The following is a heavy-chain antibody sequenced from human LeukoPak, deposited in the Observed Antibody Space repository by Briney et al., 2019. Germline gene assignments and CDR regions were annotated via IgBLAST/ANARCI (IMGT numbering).Heavy chain of an antibody. Sequence: SETLSLTCTVSGGSISSSSYYWGWIRQPPGKGLEWIGSIYYSGSTYYNPSLKSRVTISVDTSKNQFSLKLSSVTAADTAVYYCARLYSRYDFWSGSRGAFDIWGQGTMVTVSS. CDR1: GGSISSSSYY. CDR3: ARLYSRYDFWSGSRGAFDI. J-gene: IGHJ3*02. CDR2: IYYSGST. V-gene: IGHV4-39*01. D-gene: IGHD3-3*01.